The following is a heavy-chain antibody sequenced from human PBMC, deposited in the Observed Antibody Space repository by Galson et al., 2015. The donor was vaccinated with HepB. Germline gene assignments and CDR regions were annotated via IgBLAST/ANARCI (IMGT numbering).Heavy chain of an antibody. D-gene: IGHD2-8*02. CDR1: GFTFRSYW. V-gene: IGHV3-74*01. CDR3: ASRRRFKTGSGPEDY. CDR2: INSDDSST. Sequence: SLRLSCAASGFTFRSYWMHWVRQAPGKGLVWVSGINSDDSSTIYADSVKGRFITSRDNAKNSLYLQMNSLRAEDTAIYYCASRRRFKTGSGPEDYWGQGTLVTVSS. J-gene: IGHJ4*02.